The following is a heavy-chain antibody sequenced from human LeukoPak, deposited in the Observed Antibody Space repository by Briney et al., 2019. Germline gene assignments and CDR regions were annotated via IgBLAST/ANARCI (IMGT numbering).Heavy chain of an antibody. V-gene: IGHV4-4*02. CDR1: GDSISNSYW. Sequence: PSGTLSLTCAVSGDSISNSYWWTWVRQPPGKGLEWTGEVYNSGSTNYNPSLKSRVTISVDKPNNQFSLRLSSVTAADTAVYYCARDLPGSAVNCDQWGQGTLVTVSS. CDR3: ARDLPGSAVNCDQ. J-gene: IGHJ4*02. CDR2: VYNSGST. D-gene: IGHD3-10*01.